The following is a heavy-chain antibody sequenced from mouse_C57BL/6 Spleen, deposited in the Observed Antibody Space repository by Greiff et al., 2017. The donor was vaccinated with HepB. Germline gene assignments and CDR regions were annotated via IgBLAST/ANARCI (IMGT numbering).Heavy chain of an antibody. V-gene: IGHV5-6-3*01. J-gene: IGHJ2*01. CDR1: GFTFSSYG. CDR3: ARMARTIN. CDR2: INSNGDST. Sequence: DVKLVESGGGLVQPGGSLKLSCAASGFTFSSYGMSWVRQTPDKRLELVATINSNGDSTYYPDSVKGRFTISRDNAKNTLYLQMSSLKSEDTAMYYCARMARTINWGQGTTLTVSS.